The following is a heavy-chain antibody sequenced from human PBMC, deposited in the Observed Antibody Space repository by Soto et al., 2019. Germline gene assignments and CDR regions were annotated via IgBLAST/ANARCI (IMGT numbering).Heavy chain of an antibody. J-gene: IGHJ4*02. CDR3: ARAPRITMIVVVTPLDY. Sequence: ASVKVSCKASGYTFTSYGISWVRQAPGQGLEWMGWISAYNGNTNYAQKLQGRVTMTTDTSTSTAYMELRSLRSDDTAVYYCARAPRITMIVVVTPLDYWGQGTLVTV. D-gene: IGHD3-22*01. CDR1: GYTFTSYG. V-gene: IGHV1-18*01. CDR2: ISAYNGNT.